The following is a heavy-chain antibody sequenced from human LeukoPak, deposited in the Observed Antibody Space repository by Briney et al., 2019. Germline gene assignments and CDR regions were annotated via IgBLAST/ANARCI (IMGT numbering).Heavy chain of an antibody. CDR3: ARHRDTVRHDAFDV. Sequence: GESLETSCQASDYSFTSIWCGWVRQMPGRGLGWLGIIYPVDADARYSPSFQGQVTISADKSISTAYLQWSSLKASDTAMYYCARHRDTVRHDAFDVWGQGTMVTVSS. V-gene: IGHV5-51*02. CDR1: DYSFTSIW. J-gene: IGHJ3*01. CDR2: IYPVDADA. D-gene: IGHD4-17*01.